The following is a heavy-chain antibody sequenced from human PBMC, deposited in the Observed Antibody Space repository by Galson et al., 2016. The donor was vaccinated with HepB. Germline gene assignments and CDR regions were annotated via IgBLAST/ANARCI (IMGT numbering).Heavy chain of an antibody. J-gene: IGHJ4*02. Sequence: SETLSLTCTVSGDALSSTYYWGWIRQPPGKGLEWIGSIHYSGSNYYNPSLRSRVTISIDTSKKQISLNLNSVTAADTAFYYCARWGTRRLFDYWGQGTLVTVSP. CDR1: GDALSSTYY. D-gene: IGHD3-16*01. V-gene: IGHV4-39*07. CDR2: IHYSGSN. CDR3: ARWGTRRLFDY.